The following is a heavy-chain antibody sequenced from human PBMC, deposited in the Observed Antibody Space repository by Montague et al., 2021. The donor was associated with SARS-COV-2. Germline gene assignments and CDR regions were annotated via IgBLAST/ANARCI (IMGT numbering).Heavy chain of an antibody. Sequence: SETLSLTCTVSGGSISSSSYYWGWIRQPPGKGLEWIGSIYYSGSTYYNPSHKSRVTISVDTSKNQFSLKLSSVTAADTAVYYCARPLNLYYYGSGSYSSWFDPWGQGTLVTVSS. D-gene: IGHD3-10*01. CDR2: IYYSGST. CDR1: GGSISSSSYY. V-gene: IGHV4-39*01. J-gene: IGHJ5*02. CDR3: ARPLNLYYYGSGSYSSWFDP.